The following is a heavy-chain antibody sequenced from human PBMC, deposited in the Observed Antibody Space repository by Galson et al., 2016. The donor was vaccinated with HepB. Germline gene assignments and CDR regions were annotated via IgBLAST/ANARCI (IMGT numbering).Heavy chain of an antibody. CDR2: VYKRGTT. CDR1: GGTVGSGNYY. J-gene: IGHJ4*02. CDR3: AWEGAMIRRVLTPLDY. Sequence: ETLSLTCSVSGGTVGSGNYYWTWIRQPPGKGLEWIGYVYKRGTTVYNPSLKSRVTISVDTSKNLVSLNLTSITAADTAVYFYAWEGAMIRRVLTPLDYWGRGILVSVSS. V-gene: IGHV4-61*01. D-gene: IGHD3-10*01.